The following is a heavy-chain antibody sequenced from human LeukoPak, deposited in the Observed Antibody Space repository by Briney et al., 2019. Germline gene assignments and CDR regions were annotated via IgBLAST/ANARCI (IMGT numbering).Heavy chain of an antibody. D-gene: IGHD3-3*01. Sequence: SETLSLTCTVSGGSISSSSYYWGWIRQPPGKGLEWIGRIYTSGSTNYNPSLQSRVTISVDTSKNQFSLKLSSVTAADTAVYYCARGYERGAWQVWFDPWGQGTLVTVSS. CDR1: GGSISSSSYY. J-gene: IGHJ5*02. V-gene: IGHV4-39*07. CDR2: IYTSGST. CDR3: ARGYERGAWQVWFDP.